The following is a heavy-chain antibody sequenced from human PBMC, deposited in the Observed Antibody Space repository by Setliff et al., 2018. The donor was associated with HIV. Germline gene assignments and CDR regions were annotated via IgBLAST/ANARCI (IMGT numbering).Heavy chain of an antibody. CDR3: ARLPGYCSTSSCYGYLDY. V-gene: IGHV3-21*01. CDR1: GFTFRNYK. J-gene: IGHJ4*02. Sequence: GGSLRLSCAASGFTFRNYKFNWVRQAPGRGLEWVSSISSSSSYIYYADSVKGRFTIFRDNAKKSVYLELNSLRAEDTAVYYCARLPGYCSTSSCYGYLDYWGQGTLVTSPQ. D-gene: IGHD2-2*01. CDR2: ISSSSSYI.